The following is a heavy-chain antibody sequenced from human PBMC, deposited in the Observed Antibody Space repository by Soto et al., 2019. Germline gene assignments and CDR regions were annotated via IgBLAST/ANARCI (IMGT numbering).Heavy chain of an antibody. CDR1: GYTFTSYD. Sequence: GASVKVSCKASGYTFTSYDINWVRQATGQGLEWMGWMNPNSGNTGYAQKFQGRVTMTRNTSISTAYMELSSLRSEDTAVYYCARGDYVWGSYRPFWFDPWGQGTLVTVS. CDR3: ARGDYVWGSYRPFWFDP. J-gene: IGHJ5*02. D-gene: IGHD3-16*02. V-gene: IGHV1-8*01. CDR2: MNPNSGNT.